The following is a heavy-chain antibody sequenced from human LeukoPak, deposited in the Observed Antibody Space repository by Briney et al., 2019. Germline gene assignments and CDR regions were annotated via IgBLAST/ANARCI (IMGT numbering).Heavy chain of an antibody. CDR2: IYYSGST. J-gene: IGHJ4*02. CDR1: GGSISSYY. D-gene: IGHD3-10*01. CDR3: ARGKPLLWFGELFDY. V-gene: IGHV4-59*01. Sequence: SETLSLTCTVSGGSISSYYWSWIRQPPGKGLEWIGYIYYSGSTNYNPSLKSRVTISVDTSKNQFTLKLSSVTAADTAVYYCARGKPLLWFGELFDYWGQGTLSPSPQ.